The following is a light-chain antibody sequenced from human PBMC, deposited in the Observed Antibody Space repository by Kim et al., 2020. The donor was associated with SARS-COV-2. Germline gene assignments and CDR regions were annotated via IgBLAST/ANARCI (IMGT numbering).Light chain of an antibody. V-gene: IGKV3-11*01. CDR2: DSF. Sequence: EIALTQTPATLSLSPGDRATISCTSSRSVSHYLAWYQQKPGQAPRLVIYDSFNRATDIPARFSGSGSDTDFTLTIDSLQPDDFAVYYCQQRNTWPPTFGQGTKVDIK. J-gene: IGKJ1*01. CDR3: QQRNTWPPT. CDR1: RSVSHY.